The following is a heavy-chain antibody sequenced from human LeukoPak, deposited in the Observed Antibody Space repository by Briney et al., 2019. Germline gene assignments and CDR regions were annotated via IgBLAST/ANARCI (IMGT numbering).Heavy chain of an antibody. CDR1: GFTFSSYS. Sequence: PGGSLRLSCAASGFTFSSYSMNWVRQAPGKGLEWVSSISSSSYIYYADSVKGRFTISRDNAKNSLYLQMNSLRAEDTAVYYCAREGQTTDDDYGMDVWGQGTTVTVSS. CDR2: ISSSSYI. J-gene: IGHJ6*02. CDR3: AREGQTTDDDYGMDV. D-gene: IGHD4-11*01. V-gene: IGHV3-21*01.